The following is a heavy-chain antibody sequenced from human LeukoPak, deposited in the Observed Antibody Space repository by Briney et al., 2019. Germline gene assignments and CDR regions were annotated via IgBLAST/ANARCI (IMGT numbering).Heavy chain of an antibody. Sequence: GGSLRLSCATSGFIFTNYWMSWVRQAPGKGLEWVANIKYDGSEKYYVDSVKGRFTISRDNAKNSLYLQMNSLRAEDTAVYYCARGRYYDILTGYYIHPAPFDYWGQGTLVTVSS. V-gene: IGHV3-7*01. CDR3: ARGRYYDILTGYYIHPAPFDY. CDR2: IKYDGSEK. J-gene: IGHJ4*02. CDR1: GFIFTNYW. D-gene: IGHD3-9*01.